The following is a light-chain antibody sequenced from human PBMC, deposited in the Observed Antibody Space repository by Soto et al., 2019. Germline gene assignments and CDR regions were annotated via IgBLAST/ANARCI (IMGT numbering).Light chain of an antibody. CDR1: QSLVYTNGDTY. J-gene: IGKJ1*01. CDR2: EVS. CDR3: MQGRYWPRT. V-gene: IGKV2-30*01. Sequence: DVVMTQSPLSLPVTLGQPASISCRSSQSLVYTNGDTYLDWYQQRPGQSPRRLIYEVSKRASGVQDRFSGSGSGTDFTLKISRVEAEDIGVYYCMQGRYWPRTFGQGTKVEIK.